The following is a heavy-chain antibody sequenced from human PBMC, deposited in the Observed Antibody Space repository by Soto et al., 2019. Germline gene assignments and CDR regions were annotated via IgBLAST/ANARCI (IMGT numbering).Heavy chain of an antibody. D-gene: IGHD1-26*01. CDR3: ARGRPPGISHY. V-gene: IGHV3-53*01. CDR2: IYMGGST. J-gene: IGHJ4*02. Sequence: GGSVRLSCAASGFPVSSNYMSLVRQSPGKGLEWVSVIYMGGSTYYADSVKGRFTISRDNSKNTLYLQMNSLRADATAVYYCARGRPPGISHYSCQGTLVTVSS. CDR1: GFPVSSNY.